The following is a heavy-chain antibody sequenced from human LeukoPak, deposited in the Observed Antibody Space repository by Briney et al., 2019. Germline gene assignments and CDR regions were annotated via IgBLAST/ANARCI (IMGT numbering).Heavy chain of an antibody. J-gene: IGHJ4*02. CDR2: LSGSGGST. V-gene: IGHV3-23*01. CDR3: AKMVGSGRTIDY. CDR1: GFTFNNYF. Sequence: PGGSLRLSCVASGFTFNNYFMSWVRQAPGKGLEWVSTLSGSGGSTYYADSVKGRFTISRDNSKNTLYLQMNSLRAEDTAVYYCAKMVGSGRTIDYWGQGTLVTVSS. D-gene: IGHD3-10*01.